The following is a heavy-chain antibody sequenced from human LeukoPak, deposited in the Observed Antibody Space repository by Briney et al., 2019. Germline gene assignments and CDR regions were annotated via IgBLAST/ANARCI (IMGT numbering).Heavy chain of an antibody. CDR2: ISFDESIK. V-gene: IGHV3-30*03. Sequence: GGSLRLSCAASGFTFSSYGLHWVRQAPGKGLEWVTVISFDESIKYYGDSVKGRFTISRDNAKNSLYLQMNSLRAEDTAVYYCALIATAAYDYWGQGTLVTVSS. D-gene: IGHD2-2*01. CDR3: ALIATAAYDY. J-gene: IGHJ4*02. CDR1: GFTFSSYG.